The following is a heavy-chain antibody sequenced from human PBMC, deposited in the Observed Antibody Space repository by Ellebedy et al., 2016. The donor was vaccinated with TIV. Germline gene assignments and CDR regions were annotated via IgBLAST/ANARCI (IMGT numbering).Heavy chain of an antibody. CDR1: GGSISSSNW. D-gene: IGHD6-13*01. J-gene: IGHJ6*02. CDR2: IYHSGST. Sequence: GSLRLSXAVSGGSISSSNWWSWVRQPPGKGLEWIGEIYHSGSTNYNPSLKSRVTRSVDKSKNQFSLKLSSVTAADTAVYYCARVSVAAAVNYYYYGMDVWGQGTTVTVSS. V-gene: IGHV4-4*02. CDR3: ARVSVAAAVNYYYYGMDV.